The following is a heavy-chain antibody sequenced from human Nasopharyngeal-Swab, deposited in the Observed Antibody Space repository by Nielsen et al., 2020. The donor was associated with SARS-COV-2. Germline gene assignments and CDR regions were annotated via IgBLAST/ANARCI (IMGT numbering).Heavy chain of an antibody. CDR3: AVILYESSGYWVDY. V-gene: IGHV4-59*01. CDR2: IYHTGTT. D-gene: IGHD3-22*01. Sequence: WIRQPPGKGLEWIGYIYHTGTTNYNPSLKSRVIISIDTSKNQFSVKLSSATAADTAVYYCAVILYESSGYWVDYWGQGTLVTVSS. J-gene: IGHJ4*02.